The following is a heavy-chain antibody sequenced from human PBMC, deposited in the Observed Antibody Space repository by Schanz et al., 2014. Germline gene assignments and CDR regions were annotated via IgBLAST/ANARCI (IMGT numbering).Heavy chain of an antibody. V-gene: IGHV1-69*04. D-gene: IGHD5-18*01. J-gene: IGHJ6*02. CDR2: IISILGIP. CDR3: ARGPSQGYSYGHNIGAYYYGMDV. Sequence: QVQLVQSGAEVKKPGSPVKVSCKSSGGTFSSYAISWVRQAPGQGLEWMGRIISILGIPNYAQKFQGRVTFTADKSTSTAYMELSSLKSEDTAVYYCARGPSQGYSYGHNIGAYYYGMDVWGQGTTVTVSS. CDR1: GGTFSSYA.